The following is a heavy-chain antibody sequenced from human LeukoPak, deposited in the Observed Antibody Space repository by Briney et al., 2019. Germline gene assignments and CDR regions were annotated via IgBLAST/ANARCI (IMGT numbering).Heavy chain of an antibody. V-gene: IGHV1-2*02. Sequence: ASVKVSCKASGYTFTGYYMHWVRQAPGQGLEWMGWINPNSGGTNYAQKFQGRVTMTEDTSTDTAYMELSSLRSEDTAVYYCATDFFRGYYMDVWGKGTTVTISS. CDR2: INPNSGGT. D-gene: IGHD3-3*01. CDR1: GYTFTGYY. CDR3: ATDFFRGYYMDV. J-gene: IGHJ6*03.